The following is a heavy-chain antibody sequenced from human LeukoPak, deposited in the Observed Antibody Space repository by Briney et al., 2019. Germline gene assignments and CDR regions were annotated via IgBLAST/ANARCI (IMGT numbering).Heavy chain of an antibody. D-gene: IGHD1-26*01. Sequence: ASVKVSCKASGYTFTSYGISWVRQAPGQGLEWMGWISAYNGNTNYAQKLQGRVTMTTDASTSTAYMELRSLRSDDTAVYYCARGGPGLASGSYYDWDYWGQGTLVTVSS. CDR3: ARGGPGLASGSYYDWDY. CDR2: ISAYNGNT. V-gene: IGHV1-18*01. CDR1: GYTFTSYG. J-gene: IGHJ4*02.